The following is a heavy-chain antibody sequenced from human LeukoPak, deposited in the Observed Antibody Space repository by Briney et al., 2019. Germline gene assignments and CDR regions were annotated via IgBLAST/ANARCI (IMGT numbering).Heavy chain of an antibody. Sequence: GGSLRLSCAASGFTFSSYAMHWVRQAPGKGLEWVAVISYDGSNKYYADSVKGRFTISRDNSKNTLYLQMNSLRAEDTAVYYCARGGRVVVTAWFDYWGQGTLVTVSS. CDR3: ARGGRVVVTAWFDY. J-gene: IGHJ4*02. CDR2: ISYDGSNK. CDR1: GFTFSSYA. V-gene: IGHV3-30*04. D-gene: IGHD2-21*02.